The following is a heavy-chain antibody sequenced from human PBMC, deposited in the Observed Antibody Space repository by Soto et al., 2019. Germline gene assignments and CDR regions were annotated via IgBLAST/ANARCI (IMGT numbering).Heavy chain of an antibody. J-gene: IGHJ6*02. CDR1: GFTFTSYD. V-gene: IGHV3-13*05. CDR3: ARSYTGRMPRRADDYDAMDV. Sequence: GASLRISISTSGFTFTSYDLHWVGQVPGKGLEWVSAIGAAHDPYYLGSVKGRFTISRENAKNSVYLQMNGLRAGDSAVYYCARSYTGRMPRRADDYDAMDVWCQGT. CDR2: IGAAHDP. D-gene: IGHD2-2*02.